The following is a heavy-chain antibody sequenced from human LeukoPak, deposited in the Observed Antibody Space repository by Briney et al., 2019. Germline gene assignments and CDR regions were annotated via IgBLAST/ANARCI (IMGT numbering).Heavy chain of an antibody. V-gene: IGHV1-46*01. CDR2: INPSGGST. J-gene: IGHJ5*02. CDR3: ARDSGGRIVGAYNNRYWFDP. Sequence: ASVKVSCKASGYTFTSYYMHWVRQAPGQGLEWMGIINPSGGSTSYAQKFQGRVTMTRDTSTSTVYMELSSLRSEDTAVYYCARDSGGRIVGAYNNRYWFDPWGQGTLVTVSS. D-gene: IGHD1-26*01. CDR1: GYTFTSYY.